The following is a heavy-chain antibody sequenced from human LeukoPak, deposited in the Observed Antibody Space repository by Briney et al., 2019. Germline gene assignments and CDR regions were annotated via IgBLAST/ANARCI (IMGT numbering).Heavy chain of an antibody. Sequence: PSETLSLTCTVSGGSTSSSSYYWGWIRQPPGKGLEWIGIIYYSGSTYYNPSLKSRVTISVDTSKNQFSLKLSSVPAADTAVYYCARVIGGWRGDPQSYYFDYWGQGTLVTVSS. CDR3: ARVIGGWRGDPQSYYFDY. V-gene: IGHV4-39*07. CDR1: GGSTSSSSYY. D-gene: IGHD3-16*01. CDR2: IYYSGST. J-gene: IGHJ4*02.